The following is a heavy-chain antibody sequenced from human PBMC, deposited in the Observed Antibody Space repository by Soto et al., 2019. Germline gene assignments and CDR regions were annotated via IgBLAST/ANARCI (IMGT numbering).Heavy chain of an antibody. CDR2: INPNSGGT. CDR3: ARFSITGTPGDAFDI. V-gene: IGHV1-2*04. Sequence: ASVKVSCKASGYTFTGYYMHWARQAPGQGLEWMGWINPNSGGTNYAQKFQGWVTMTRDTSISTAYMELSRLRSDDTAVYYCARFSITGTPGDAFDIWGQGTMVTVS. D-gene: IGHD1-20*01. J-gene: IGHJ3*02. CDR1: GYTFTGYY.